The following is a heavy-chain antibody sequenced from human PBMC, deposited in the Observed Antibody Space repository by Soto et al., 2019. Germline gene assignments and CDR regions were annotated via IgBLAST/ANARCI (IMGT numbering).Heavy chain of an antibody. V-gene: IGHV4-34*01. D-gene: IGHD3-10*01. Sequence: SETLSLTCAVYGGSFRGYYWSWIRQPPGKGLEWIGEINHSGSTNYNPSLKSRVTISVDTSKNQFSLKLSSVTAADTAVYYCARSTYYYGSGSYYTLRSMWWFDPWGQGTLVTVS. CDR1: GGSFRGYY. CDR3: ARSTYYYGSGSYYTLRSMWWFDP. J-gene: IGHJ5*02. CDR2: INHSGST.